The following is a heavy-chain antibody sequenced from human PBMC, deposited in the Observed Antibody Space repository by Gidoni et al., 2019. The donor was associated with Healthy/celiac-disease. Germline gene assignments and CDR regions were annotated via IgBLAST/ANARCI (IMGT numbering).Heavy chain of an antibody. CDR2: INPNSGGT. CDR3: ARTDSGYDTYYYYYYRDV. J-gene: IGHJ6*03. CDR1: GYPFTGYY. V-gene: IGHV1-2*06. D-gene: IGHD5-12*01. Sequence: QVQLLQSGAAVKTPGASVTVSCKASGYPFTGYYMHWVRQAPGQGLEWMGRINPNSGGTNEAQKLQGRGTMTRDTSSSTAYMELSRLRSDDTAVYYCARTDSGYDTYYYYYYRDVWGKGTTVTVSS.